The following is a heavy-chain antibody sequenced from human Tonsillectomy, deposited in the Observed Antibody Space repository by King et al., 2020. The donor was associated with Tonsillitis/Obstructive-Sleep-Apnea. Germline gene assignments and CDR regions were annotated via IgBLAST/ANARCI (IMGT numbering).Heavy chain of an antibody. V-gene: IGHV3-30*01. J-gene: IGHJ3*02. D-gene: IGHD2-15*01. CDR2: ISYVGGNK. CDR3: AREDGYCSGGSCYSKAFDI. CDR1: RFTFSSYA. Sequence: VQLVESGGGVVQPGRSLRLSCAASRFTFSSYAMHWVRQVPGKGLEWVAVISYVGGNKYYADSVKGRFTISRDNSKNTLYLQMNSLRAEDTAVYYCAREDGYCSGGSCYSKAFDIWGQGTMVTVSS.